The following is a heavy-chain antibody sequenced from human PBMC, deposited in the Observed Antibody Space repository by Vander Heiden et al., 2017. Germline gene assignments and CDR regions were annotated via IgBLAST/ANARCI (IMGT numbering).Heavy chain of an antibody. V-gene: IGHV3-21*01. CDR2: ISSSSSYI. Sequence: EVQLVESGGGLVKPGGSLRLSCAASGFTFSSYSMNWVRQAPGKGLEWVSSISSSSSYIYYAASVKGRFTISRDNAKNSLYLQMNSLRAEDTAVYYCARDYYDSSGYSHFDYWGQGTLVTVSS. CDR3: ARDYYDSSGYSHFDY. CDR1: GFTFSSYS. J-gene: IGHJ4*02. D-gene: IGHD3-22*01.